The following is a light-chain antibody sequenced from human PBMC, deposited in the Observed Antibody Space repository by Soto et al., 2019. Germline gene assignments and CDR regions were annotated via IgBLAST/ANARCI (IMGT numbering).Light chain of an antibody. CDR1: SGSVSTSYY. CDR2: STN. Sequence: QTVVTQEPSFSVSPGGTVTLTCGLSSGSVSTSYYPSWYQQTPGQAPRTLIYSTNTRSSGVPDRFSGSILGNKAALTITGAQADDESDYYCVLYMGSVSGVFGGGTKLTVL. J-gene: IGLJ3*02. V-gene: IGLV8-61*01. CDR3: VLYMGSVSGV.